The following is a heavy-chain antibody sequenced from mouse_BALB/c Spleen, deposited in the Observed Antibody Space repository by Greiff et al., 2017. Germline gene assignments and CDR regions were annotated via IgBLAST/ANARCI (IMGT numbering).Heavy chain of an antibody. CDR1: GFSLTSYG. V-gene: IGHV2-9*02. CDR3: AREALYYGYAMDY. Sequence: VKVVESGPGLVAPSQSLSITCTVSGFSLTSYGVHWVRQPPGKGLEWLGVIWAGGSTNYNSALMSRLSISKDNSKSQVFLKMNSLQTDDTAMYYCAREALYYGYAMDYWGQGTSVTVSS. J-gene: IGHJ4*01. D-gene: IGHD1-1*01. CDR2: IWAGGST.